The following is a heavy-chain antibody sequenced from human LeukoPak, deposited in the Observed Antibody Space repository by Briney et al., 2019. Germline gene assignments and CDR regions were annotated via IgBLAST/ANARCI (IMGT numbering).Heavy chain of an antibody. D-gene: IGHD2-21*02. CDR1: GFSVNHYY. V-gene: IGHV3-66*01. Sequence: GGSLRLSCAASGFSVNHYYMTWIRQTPGKGLDWVSVIYTGGSTNYGDSVKGRFTISRDNSKNTLYLQMNSLRADDTAIYYCARGQSYCGADCYSDWGQGTLVTVSS. CDR2: IYTGGST. CDR3: ARGQSYCGADCYSD. J-gene: IGHJ4*02.